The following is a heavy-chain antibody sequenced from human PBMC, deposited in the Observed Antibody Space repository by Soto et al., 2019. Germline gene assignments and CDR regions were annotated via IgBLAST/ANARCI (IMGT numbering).Heavy chain of an antibody. CDR1: GGSISSSSYY. Sequence: QLQLQESGPGLVKPSETLSLTCTVSGGSISSSSYYWGWIRQPPGKGLEWIGSIYYSGRTYYNPALKSRVTISVDTSKNQFSLKLSSVTAADTAVYYCATRTGYSSGWSEFDYWGQGTLVTVSS. V-gene: IGHV4-39*01. D-gene: IGHD6-19*01. CDR3: ATRTGYSSGWSEFDY. CDR2: IYYSGRT. J-gene: IGHJ4*02.